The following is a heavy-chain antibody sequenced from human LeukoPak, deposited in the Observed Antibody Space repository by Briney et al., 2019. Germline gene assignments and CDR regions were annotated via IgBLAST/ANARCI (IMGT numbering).Heavy chain of an antibody. V-gene: IGHV4-4*07. CDR2: IYTSGST. Sequence: SETLSLTCTASGGSIRSHYWSWIRQPAGKGLEWIGRIYTSGSTNYNPSLKSRVTMSVDTSKNQFSLKLRSVTAADTAVYYCAREGGDYASWDYWGQGTLVTVSS. J-gene: IGHJ4*02. CDR3: AREGGDYASWDY. CDR1: GGSIRSHY. D-gene: IGHD4-17*01.